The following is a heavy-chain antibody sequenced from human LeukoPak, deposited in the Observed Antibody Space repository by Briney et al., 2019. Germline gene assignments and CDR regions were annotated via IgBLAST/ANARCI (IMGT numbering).Heavy chain of an antibody. CDR2: ISSSGSNI. D-gene: IGHD2-21*02. J-gene: IGHJ4*02. V-gene: IGHV3-11*01. CDR3: ARGGVTNTHFDY. CDR1: GFTFSDYY. Sequence: GGSLRLSCAASGFTFSDYYMSWIRQAPGKGLEWVSYISSSGSNIYYADSVKGRFTICRDNAKNSLYLQMNRLRAEDTAVYYCARGGVTNTHFDYWGQGTLVTVSS.